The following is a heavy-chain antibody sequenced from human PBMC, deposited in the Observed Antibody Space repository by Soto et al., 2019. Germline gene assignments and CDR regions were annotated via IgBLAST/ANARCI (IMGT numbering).Heavy chain of an antibody. CDR2: IYYSGST. D-gene: IGHD6-13*01. CDR3: ARVEGQQLVDYYYYYGMDV. J-gene: IGHJ6*02. Sequence: PSETLSLTCTVSGGSISSGGYYWSWIRQHPGKGLEWIGYIYYSGSTYYNPSLKSRVTISVDTSKNQFSLKLSSVTAADTAVYYCARVEGQQLVDYYYYYGMDVWGQGTTVTV. V-gene: IGHV4-31*03. CDR1: GGSISSGGYY.